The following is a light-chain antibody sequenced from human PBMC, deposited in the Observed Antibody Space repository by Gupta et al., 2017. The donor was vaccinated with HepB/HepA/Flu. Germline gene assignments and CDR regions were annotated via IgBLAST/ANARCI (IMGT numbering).Light chain of an antibody. V-gene: IGLV1-36*01. CDR2: SNN. Sequence: QSVLTQPPSVSEVPGQRVTISCSGSSSNTGNNAVTWYQQLPGAAPRLIIYSNNMRPSAVSDRFSGSKSGTSASLAIRGLQSEDEAHYYCATWDDSMNGVIFGGGTKLTVL. CDR3: ATWDDSMNGVI. CDR1: SSNTGNNA. J-gene: IGLJ2*01.